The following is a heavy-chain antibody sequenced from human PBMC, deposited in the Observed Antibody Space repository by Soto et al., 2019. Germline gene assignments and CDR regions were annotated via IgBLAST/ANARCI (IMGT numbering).Heavy chain of an antibody. D-gene: IGHD6-13*01. V-gene: IGHV3-23*01. CDR2: ISGSGGST. Sequence: GGSLRLSCAASGFTFSGYAMSWVRQAPGKGLEWVSAISGSGGSTYYADSVKGRFTISRDNSKNTLYLQMNSLRAEDTAVYYCAKPSYPGIAAAGGFDPWGQGTLVTVSS. CDR1: GFTFSGYA. J-gene: IGHJ5*02. CDR3: AKPSYPGIAAAGGFDP.